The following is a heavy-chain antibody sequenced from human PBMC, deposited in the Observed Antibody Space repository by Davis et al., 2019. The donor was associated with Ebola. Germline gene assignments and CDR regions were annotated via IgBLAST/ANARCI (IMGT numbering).Heavy chain of an antibody. CDR2: IYYSGST. D-gene: IGHD6-13*01. CDR3: AGTGYSSSWDGGGWFDP. J-gene: IGHJ5*02. V-gene: IGHV4-59*08. Sequence: SETLSLTCTVSGGSISSYYWSWIRQPPGKGLEWIGYIYYSGSTNYNPSLKSRVTISVDTSKNQFSLKLSSVTAADPAVYYCAGTGYSSSWDGGGWFDPWGQGTLVTVSS. CDR1: GGSISSYY.